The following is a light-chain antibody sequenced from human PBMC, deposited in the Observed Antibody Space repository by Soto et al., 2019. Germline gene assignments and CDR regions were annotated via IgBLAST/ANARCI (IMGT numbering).Light chain of an antibody. CDR3: QRYGSSPRT. CDR1: QSVSSSY. V-gene: IGKV3-20*01. CDR2: DAS. J-gene: IGKJ1*01. Sequence: EIVLTQSPGTLSLSPAERATLSCRASQSVSSSYLAWYQQKPGQAPRLLIYDASSRATGIPDRVSGSGSGTDFTLTSSRLEPEDFAVYYCQRYGSSPRTFGQGTKVEIK.